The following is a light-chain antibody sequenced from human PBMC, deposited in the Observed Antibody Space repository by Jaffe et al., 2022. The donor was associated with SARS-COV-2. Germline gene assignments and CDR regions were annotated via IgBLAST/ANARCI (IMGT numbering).Light chain of an antibody. V-gene: IGLV1-44*01. CDR3: ATWDDSLNGPL. Sequence: QSVLTQPPSASGTPGQRVTISCSGSSSNIESNTVNWYQQLPGTAPKLLIYSNNQRPSGVPDRFSGSKSGTSASLAISGLQSKDEADYYCATWDDSLNGPLFGGGTKLTVL. CDR2: SNN. J-gene: IGLJ3*02. CDR1: SSNIESNT.